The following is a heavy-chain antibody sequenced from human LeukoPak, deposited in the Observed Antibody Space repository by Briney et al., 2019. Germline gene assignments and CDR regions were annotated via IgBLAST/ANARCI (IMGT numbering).Heavy chain of an antibody. CDR2: IYHSGST. Sequence: PSETLSLTCAASGYSISSGYYWGWIRQPPGKGLEWIGSIYHSGSTYYNPSLKSRVTISVDTSKNQFSLKLSSVTAADTAVYYCARGSGYGGNSYWYFDLWGRGTLVTVSS. CDR1: GYSISSGYY. J-gene: IGHJ2*01. V-gene: IGHV4-38-2*01. CDR3: ARGSGYGGNSYWYFDL. D-gene: IGHD4-23*01.